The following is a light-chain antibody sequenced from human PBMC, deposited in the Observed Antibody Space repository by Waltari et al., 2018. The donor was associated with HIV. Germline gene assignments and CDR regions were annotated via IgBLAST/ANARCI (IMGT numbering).Light chain of an antibody. CDR2: DFS. CDR3: SSYTSSSTRL. J-gene: IGLJ2*01. Sequence: QSALTQPASVSGSPGQSITISCTGTISDVGGYNYASWYQQHPGKAPKLLLYDFSNRPSGVSDRFSGSKSGNTASLTISGLQAEDEADYYCSSYTSSSTRLFGGGTKLTVL. CDR1: ISDVGGYNY. V-gene: IGLV2-14*01.